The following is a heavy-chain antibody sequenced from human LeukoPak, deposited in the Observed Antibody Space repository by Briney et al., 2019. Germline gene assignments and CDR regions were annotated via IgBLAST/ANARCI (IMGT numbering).Heavy chain of an antibody. V-gene: IGHV1-69*05. J-gene: IGHJ4*02. CDR3: AREVRRVVASDY. D-gene: IGHD2-15*01. CDR2: ILPIFGTA. Sequence: SVKVSCKASGGTFSSYAISWVRRPPGQGRAWMGRILPIFGTANYAQKFQGRVTITTDESTSTAYMELSSLRSEDTAVYYCAREVRRVVASDYWGQGTLVTVSS. CDR1: GGTFSSYA.